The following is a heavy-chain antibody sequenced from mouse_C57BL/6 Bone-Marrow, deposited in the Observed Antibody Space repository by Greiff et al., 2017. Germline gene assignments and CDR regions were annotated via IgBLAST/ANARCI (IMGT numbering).Heavy chain of an antibody. CDR3: VRKANRDWYFDV. CDR2: IYPRSGNT. V-gene: IGHV1-81*01. D-gene: IGHD4-1*01. CDR1: GYTFTSYG. Sequence: QVQLKESGAELARPGASVKLSCKASGYTFTSYGISWVKQRTGQGLEWIGDIYPRSGNTYYNEKFKGKVTLSADKSSSTEYMELRSLTSAASAVYFCVRKANRDWYFDVWGTGTTVTVSS. J-gene: IGHJ1*03.